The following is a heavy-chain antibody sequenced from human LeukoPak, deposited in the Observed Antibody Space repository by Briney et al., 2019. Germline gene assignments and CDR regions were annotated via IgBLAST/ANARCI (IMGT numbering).Heavy chain of an antibody. D-gene: IGHD6-19*01. CDR3: ARVRIAVADWFDP. CDR2: IKQDGSEK. Sequence: GGSLRLSCAASGFTFSSYWMSWVRQAPGKGLEWVANIKQDGSEKYYVDSVKGRFTISRDNAKNSLYLQMNSLRAEDTAVYYCARVRIAVADWFDPWGQGTLVTVSS. J-gene: IGHJ5*02. V-gene: IGHV3-7*01. CDR1: GFTFSSYW.